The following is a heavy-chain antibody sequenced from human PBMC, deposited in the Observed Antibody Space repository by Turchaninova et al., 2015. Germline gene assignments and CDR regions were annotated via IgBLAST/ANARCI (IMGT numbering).Heavy chain of an antibody. CDR3: AKSHIQGVVVSGTFHS. J-gene: IGHJ4*02. CDR2: ISASGFST. V-gene: IGHV3-23*01. D-gene: IGHD2-21*02. CDR1: GFTFSSYA. Sequence: EVQLLESGGGLVQPGGSLRVSCAASGFTFSSYAMSWVRQAPGKGLEWVASISASGFSTNLSSPLKCHFTISRYNAKNSLYLQMNSLRAEDTALYYCAKSHIQGVVVSGTFHSWGQGTLVTVSS.